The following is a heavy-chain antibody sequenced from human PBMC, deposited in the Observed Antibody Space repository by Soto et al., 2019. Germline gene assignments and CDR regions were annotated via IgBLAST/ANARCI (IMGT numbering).Heavy chain of an antibody. V-gene: IGHV1-69*13. J-gene: IGHJ4*02. CDR3: ARDRHGVNPFFDS. CDR1: GGTFSSYG. Sequence: SVKVSCKASGGTFSSYGISWVRQAPGQGLEWMGGIIPVFGAPNYAQKLQGRVRLTADESTSTTYMELSSLRSEDTAVYFCARDRHGVNPFFDSWVQGTLATVSS. CDR2: IIPVFGAP. D-gene: IGHD4-17*01.